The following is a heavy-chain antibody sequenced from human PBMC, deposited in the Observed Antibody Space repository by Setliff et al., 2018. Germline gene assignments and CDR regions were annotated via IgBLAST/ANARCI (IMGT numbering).Heavy chain of an antibody. CDR2: IYHAGST. V-gene: IGHV4-30-2*01. CDR1: GGSISSGDAS. CDR3: ARGGGYGSGGSFHKAPFDY. Sequence: PSETLSPTCAVSGGSISSGDASWSWVRQPPGKGLEWIGYIYHAGSTYYNPSLESRVTISIDKPNKQFSLELRSLNAADTALYYCARGGGYGSGGSFHKAPFDYWGQGMLVTVSS. D-gene: IGHD3-10*01. J-gene: IGHJ4*02.